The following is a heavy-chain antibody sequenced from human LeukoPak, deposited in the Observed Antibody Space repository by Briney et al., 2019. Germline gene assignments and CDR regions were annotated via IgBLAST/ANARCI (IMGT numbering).Heavy chain of an antibody. CDR1: GGTFSSYA. V-gene: IGHV1-69*13. Sequence: SVKVSCKASGGTFSSYAISWVRQAPGQGLEWMGGIIPIFGTANYAQKFQGRVTITADESTSTRYMELSSLRSEDTAVYYCARDLHGGGYSYGYSYYYYYMDVWGKGTTVTISS. CDR2: IIPIFGTA. D-gene: IGHD5-18*01. J-gene: IGHJ6*03. CDR3: ARDLHGGGYSYGYSYYYYYMDV.